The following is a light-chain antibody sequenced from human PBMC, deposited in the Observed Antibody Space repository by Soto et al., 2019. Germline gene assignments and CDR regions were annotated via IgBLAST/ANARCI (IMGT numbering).Light chain of an antibody. CDR2: EVS. Sequence: QSVLTQPASVSGSPGQSITISCTGTSSDVGSYNLVSWYQQHPGKAPKLMIYEVSKRPSGVSNRFSGSKSGNTASLTISGLQAEDEADYYCTSFTSGSTPYVLGTGTKVTVL. CDR3: TSFTSGSTPYV. CDR1: SSDVGSYNL. J-gene: IGLJ1*01. V-gene: IGLV2-14*02.